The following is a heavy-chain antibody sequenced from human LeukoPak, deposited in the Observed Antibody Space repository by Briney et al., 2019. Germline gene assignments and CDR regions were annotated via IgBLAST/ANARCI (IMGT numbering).Heavy chain of an antibody. CDR2: IYYSGST. D-gene: IGHD3-22*01. CDR3: SRVNYDSSGYIGIYAFDI. V-gene: IGHV4-59*11. CDR1: GVSISSHD. J-gene: IGHJ3*02. Sequence: PSETLSLTCTASGVSISSHDWSWIRQPPGKGLEWIGYIYYSGSTNYNPSLKSRVTISVDTSKNQFSLKLSSVTAAYTAVYYCSRVNYDSSGYIGIYAFDIWGQGTMVTVSS.